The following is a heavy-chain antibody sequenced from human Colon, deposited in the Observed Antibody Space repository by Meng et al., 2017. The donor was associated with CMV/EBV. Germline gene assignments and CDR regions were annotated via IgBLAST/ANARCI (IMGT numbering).Heavy chain of an antibody. J-gene: IGHJ4*02. Sequence: SGTLSLTCTVSGYSISSGYYWGWIRQPPGKGLEWIGSIYHSGSTYYNPSLKSRVTISVDTSKNHFSLKLSSVTAADTAVYYCAGITGTLDYWGQGTLVTVSS. CDR1: GYSISSGYY. D-gene: IGHD1-20*01. CDR2: IYHSGST. CDR3: AGITGTLDY. V-gene: IGHV4-38-2*02.